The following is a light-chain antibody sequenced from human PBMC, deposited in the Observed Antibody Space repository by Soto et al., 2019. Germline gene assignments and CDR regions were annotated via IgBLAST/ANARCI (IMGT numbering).Light chain of an antibody. V-gene: IGKV1-5*03. CDR2: KAS. CDR1: QSISSW. J-gene: IGKJ4*01. Sequence: DIHINHPPSPPSASFGSRETIPCRASQSISSWLAWYQQKPGKAPKLLIYKASTLKSGVPSRFSGSGSGTEFTLTISSLQPDDFATYYCQHYNSYPLTFGGGTKVDIK. CDR3: QHYNSYPLT.